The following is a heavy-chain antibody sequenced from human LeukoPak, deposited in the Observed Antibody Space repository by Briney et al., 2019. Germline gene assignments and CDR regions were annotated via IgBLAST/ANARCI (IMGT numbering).Heavy chain of an antibody. J-gene: IGHJ4*02. CDR3: AKDSRVVRYFDWLSSIDYFDY. CDR2: ISGSGGST. V-gene: IGHV3-23*01. CDR1: GFTFSSYA. D-gene: IGHD3-9*01. Sequence: SGGSLRLSCAASGFTFSSYAMSWVRQAPGEGLEWVSAISGSGGSTYYADSVKGRFTISRDNSKNTLYLQMNSLRAEDTAVYYCAKDSRVVRYFDWLSSIDYFDYWGQGTLVTVSS.